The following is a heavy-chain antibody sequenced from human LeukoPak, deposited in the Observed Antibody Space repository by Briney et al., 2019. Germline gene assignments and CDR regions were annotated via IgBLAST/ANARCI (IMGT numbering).Heavy chain of an antibody. D-gene: IGHD3-22*01. CDR2: ITAGGNT. CDR1: GFTFSSYG. Sequence: GGSLRLSCAASGFTFSSYGMTWVRQAPGKGLEWVSAITAGGNTYFADSVKGRFTISRDNSKNMLYLQMNSLRAEDTALYYCAKAPGDYYDTRADRDYWGKGTLVTVSS. V-gene: IGHV3-23*01. J-gene: IGHJ4*02. CDR3: AKAPGDYYDTRADRDY.